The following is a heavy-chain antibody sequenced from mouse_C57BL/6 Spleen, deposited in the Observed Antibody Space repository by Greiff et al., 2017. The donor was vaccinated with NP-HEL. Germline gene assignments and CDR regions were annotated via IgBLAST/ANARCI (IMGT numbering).Heavy chain of an antibody. CDR1: GFSFNTYA. Sequence: EVHLVESGGGLVQPKGSLKLSCAASGFSFNTYAMNWVRQAPGKGLEWVARIRSKSNNYATYYADSVKDRFTISRDDSESMLYLQMNNLKTEDTAMYYCVRHRGGYWYFDVWGTGTTVTVSS. V-gene: IGHV10-1*01. D-gene: IGHD1-1*02. CDR2: IRSKSNNYAT. CDR3: VRHRGGYWYFDV. J-gene: IGHJ1*03.